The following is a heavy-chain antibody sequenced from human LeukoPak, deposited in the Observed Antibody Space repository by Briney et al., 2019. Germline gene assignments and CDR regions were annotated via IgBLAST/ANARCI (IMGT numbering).Heavy chain of an antibody. CDR3: AKSRRSAADDAFDS. V-gene: IGHV3-23*01. D-gene: IGHD6-13*01. J-gene: IGHJ3*01. CDR2: ISGSGGTT. Sequence: GGSLRLSCAASGFIFGTYAVTWVRQAPGKGLEWASAISGSGGTTNYADSVKGRFTISRDNSKNTLFLQMNSLRAEDTAVYFCAKSRRSAADDAFDSWGQGTMVT. CDR1: GFIFGTYA.